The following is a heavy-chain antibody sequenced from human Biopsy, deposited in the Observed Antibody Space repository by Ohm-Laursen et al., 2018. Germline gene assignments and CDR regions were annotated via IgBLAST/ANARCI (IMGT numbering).Heavy chain of an antibody. V-gene: IGHV4-4*07. J-gene: IGHJ5*02. D-gene: IGHD1-14*01. CDR3: AGDRDRRGWFDH. CDR1: GGSLSSYS. CDR2: IYTSGIT. Sequence: SETLSLTCTVSGGSLSSYSWSWIRQPAGKGLEWIGQIYTSGITNYNPSLKSRVTMSVDTSKNKFSLRVSSVTAADTAVYYCAGDRDRRGWFDHWGQGTLVIVSS.